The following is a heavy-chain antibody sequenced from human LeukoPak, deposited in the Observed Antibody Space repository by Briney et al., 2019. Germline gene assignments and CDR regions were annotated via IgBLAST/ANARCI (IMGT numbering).Heavy chain of an antibody. CDR1: GFTFSSYW. D-gene: IGHD3-16*01. Sequence: PGGSLRLSCAASGFTFSSYWMHWDRQAPGKGLVWVSRINTDGSSTSYADSVKGRFTISRDNAKNTLYLQMNSLRAEDTAVYYCVSGGRPYYYYMDVWGKGTTVTVSS. V-gene: IGHV3-74*01. CDR2: INTDGSST. CDR3: VSGGRPYYYYMDV. J-gene: IGHJ6*03.